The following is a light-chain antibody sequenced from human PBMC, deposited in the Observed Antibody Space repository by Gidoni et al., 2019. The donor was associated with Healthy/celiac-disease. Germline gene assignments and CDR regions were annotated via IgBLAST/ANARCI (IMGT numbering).Light chain of an antibody. CDR2: GAS. V-gene: IGKV3-20*01. J-gene: IGKJ3*01. CDR3: QQYGSSPFT. Sequence: EIVLTQSPGTLSLSPGERATLSCRASQSVSSSYLAWYQQKPGQAPRLLIYGASSRATGIPDRFSGSGSGTDFTLTISRLEPEDFAVYYCQQYGSSPFTCGPXTKVDIK. CDR1: QSVSSSY.